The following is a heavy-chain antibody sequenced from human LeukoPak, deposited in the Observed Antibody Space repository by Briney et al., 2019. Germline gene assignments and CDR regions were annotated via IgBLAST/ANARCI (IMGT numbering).Heavy chain of an antibody. V-gene: IGHV3-30*02. Sequence: GGSLRLSCAASGFTFSNYWMSWVRQAPGKGLEWVAFIRYDGSNKYYADSVKGRFTISRDNSKNTLYLQMNSLRAEDTAVYYCATCYGGNSYFDYWGQGTLVTVSS. CDR1: GFTFSNYW. CDR3: ATCYGGNSYFDY. CDR2: IRYDGSNK. D-gene: IGHD4-23*01. J-gene: IGHJ4*02.